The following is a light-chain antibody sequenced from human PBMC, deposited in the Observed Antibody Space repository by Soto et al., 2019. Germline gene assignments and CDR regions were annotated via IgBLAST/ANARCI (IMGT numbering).Light chain of an antibody. CDR1: SSDVGGYNY. CDR2: DVS. CDR3: TSWTTSNSYV. Sequence: QSALTQPRSVSGSPGQSVTISCTGTSSDVGGYNYVSWYQQHPGKAPKLMIYDVSNRPSGVSNRFSGSKSGNTASLTISGLQAEDEADYYCTSWTTSNSYVFGTGTKLTVL. J-gene: IGLJ1*01. V-gene: IGLV2-11*01.